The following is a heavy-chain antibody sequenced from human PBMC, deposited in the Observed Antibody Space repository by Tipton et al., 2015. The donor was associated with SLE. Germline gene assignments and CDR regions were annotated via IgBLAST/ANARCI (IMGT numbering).Heavy chain of an antibody. D-gene: IGHD3-3*02. V-gene: IGHV4-4*07. CDR3: ARTAVLAAIMMDV. Sequence: TLSLTCTVSGGSINRFYWAWVRQPAGKGLEWIGHFHSSGILNYNPSLKSRVTMSGDTSKNQLSLKLNAVTAADTAVYYCARTAVLAAIMMDVWGQGTTVTVSS. J-gene: IGHJ6*02. CDR2: FHSSGIL. CDR1: GGSINRFY.